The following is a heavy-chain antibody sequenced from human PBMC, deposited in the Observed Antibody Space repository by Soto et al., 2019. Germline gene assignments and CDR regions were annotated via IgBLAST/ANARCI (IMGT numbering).Heavy chain of an antibody. V-gene: IGHV4-39*01. J-gene: IGHJ5*02. CDR2: IYYSGST. D-gene: IGHD3-22*01. Sequence: PSETLSLTCTVSGGSISSSSYYWGWIRQPPGKGLEWIGSIYYSGSTYYNPSLKSRVAISVDTSKNQFSLKLSSVTAADTAVYYCARRGYYYDSSGYQLRYNWFGPWGQGTLVTVSS. CDR3: ARRGYYYDSSGYQLRYNWFGP. CDR1: GGSISSSSYY.